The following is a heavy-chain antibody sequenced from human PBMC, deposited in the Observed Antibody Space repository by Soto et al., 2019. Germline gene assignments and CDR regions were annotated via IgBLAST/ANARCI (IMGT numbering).Heavy chain of an antibody. Sequence: EVQLVESGGDLVQPGGSLRLSCAASGFIFSSYWMHWVRQVPGKGLVWVSRINSDGGGTNYADSVKGRFTISRDNAKNTLHLQMDSLRAQDTAVYYCAKGAYEFDYWGQGTLVTVSS. D-gene: IGHD3-22*01. CDR3: AKGAYEFDY. V-gene: IGHV3-74*01. CDR2: INSDGGGT. CDR1: GFIFSSYW. J-gene: IGHJ4*02.